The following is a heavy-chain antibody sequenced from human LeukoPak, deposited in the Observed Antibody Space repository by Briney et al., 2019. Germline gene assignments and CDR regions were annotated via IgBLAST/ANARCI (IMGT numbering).Heavy chain of an antibody. CDR2: ISTYTGNT. D-gene: IGHD6-19*01. CDR3: VRVDGISVAGTWD. CDR1: GYTFTKYG. V-gene: IGHV1-18*01. Sequence: ASVKVSCKASGYTFTKYGISWVRQAPGQGLEWMGWISTYTGNTNYAQKFQGRVTMTTDTSTSTAYMELRSLRSDDTAVYYCVRVDGISVAGTWDWGQGTLVTVSS. J-gene: IGHJ4*02.